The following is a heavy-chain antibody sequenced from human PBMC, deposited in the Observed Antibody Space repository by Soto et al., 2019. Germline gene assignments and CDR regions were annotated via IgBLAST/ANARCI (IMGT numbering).Heavy chain of an antibody. Sequence: ASVKFSCKASGYTFTSYAMHWVRQAPGQRLEWMGWINAGNGNTKYSQKFQGRVAITRDTSASTAYMELSSLRSEDTAVYYCASWQQPEMIAFDIWGQGTMVTVSS. CDR1: GYTFTSYA. J-gene: IGHJ3*02. CDR2: INAGNGNT. CDR3: ASWQQPEMIAFDI. V-gene: IGHV1-3*01. D-gene: IGHD6-13*01.